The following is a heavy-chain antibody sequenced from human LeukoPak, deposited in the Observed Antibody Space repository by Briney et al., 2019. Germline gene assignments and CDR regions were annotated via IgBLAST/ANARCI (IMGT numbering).Heavy chain of an antibody. V-gene: IGHV1-2*02. CDR1: GYTFTVYH. D-gene: IGHD6-19*01. CDR2: INPCSGGT. Sequence: ASVKVSCKASGYTFTVYHMHWVRQAPGQGLEWMGWINPCSGGTNYAQKFQGRVTMTRDTSISTAYMELNRLQSDDTAVYYCARDWGRSSGWYNWFDPWGQGTLVTVSS. CDR3: ARDWGRSSGWYNWFDP. J-gene: IGHJ5*02.